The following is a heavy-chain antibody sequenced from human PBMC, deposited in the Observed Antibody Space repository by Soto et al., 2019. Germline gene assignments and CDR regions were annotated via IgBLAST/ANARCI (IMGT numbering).Heavy chain of an antibody. CDR3: AKDRGGYYSYGRDV. V-gene: IGHV3-23*01. D-gene: IGHD3-10*01. CDR2: ISGSGGST. Sequence: EVQLLESGGGLVQPGGSLRLSCAASGFTFSSYAMSWVRQAPGKGLEWVSAISGSGGSTYYADSVKGRFTISRDNSKNTLYLQMNSLRAEDTAVYYSAKDRGGYYSYGRDVWGQGTTVTGS. CDR1: GFTFSSYA. J-gene: IGHJ6*02.